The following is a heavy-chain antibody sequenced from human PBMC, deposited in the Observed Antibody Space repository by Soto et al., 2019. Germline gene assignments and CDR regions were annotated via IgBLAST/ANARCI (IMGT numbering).Heavy chain of an antibody. D-gene: IGHD3-10*01. CDR1: GGSISSGGYY. CDR3: ARGRGDSGRPFDP. J-gene: IGHJ5*02. CDR2: LYYSGST. V-gene: IGHV4-31*03. Sequence: QVPLQESGPGLVKPSQTLSLTCTVSGGSISSGGYYWSWIRQHPGKGLEWIAYLYYSGSTYYNPSLKSRVTIVVDTSKNQFSLKVSSVTAADTAVYYCARGRGDSGRPFDPWGQGTLVTVSS.